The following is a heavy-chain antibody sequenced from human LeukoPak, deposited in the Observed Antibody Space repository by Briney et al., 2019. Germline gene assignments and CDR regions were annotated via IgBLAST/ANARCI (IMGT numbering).Heavy chain of an antibody. CDR1: GFTFDDYA. J-gene: IGHJ4*02. CDR3: ARTGGSYPYYFEY. CDR2: ITWNSGSI. Sequence: GRSLRLSCAASGFTFDDYAIHWVRHAPGKGLEWVSAITWNSGSIGYADSVKGRFTLSRDNAKNSLYLQMNSLRAEDTAVYYCARTGGSYPYYFEYWGQGTLVTVSS. V-gene: IGHV3-9*01. D-gene: IGHD1-26*01.